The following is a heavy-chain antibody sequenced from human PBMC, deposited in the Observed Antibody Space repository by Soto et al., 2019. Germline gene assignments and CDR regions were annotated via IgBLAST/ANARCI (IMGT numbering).Heavy chain of an antibody. CDR1: GGSFSGYY. J-gene: IGHJ6*02. CDR2: INHRGST. V-gene: IGHV4-34*01. Sequence: SETLSITCAVYGGSFSGYYWSWIRQPPGKGLEWIGEINHRGSTNYNPSLKGRVTISVDTSKNQFSLKLSSVTAADTAVYYCARGGSYYYDGMDVCGQGTTVTVSS. CDR3: ARGGSYYYDGMDV. D-gene: IGHD1-26*01.